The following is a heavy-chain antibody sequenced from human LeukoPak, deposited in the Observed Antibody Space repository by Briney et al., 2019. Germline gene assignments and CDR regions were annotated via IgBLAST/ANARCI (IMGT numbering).Heavy chain of an antibody. CDR3: ARHGKDYYGSGSYALYYYYGMDV. Sequence: SETLSLTCTVSGGSISSYYWSWIRQPPGKGLEWIGYIYYSGSTNYTPSLKSRVTISVDTSKNQFSLKLSSVTAADTAVYYCARHGKDYYGSGSYALYYYYGMDVWGQGTTVTVSS. V-gene: IGHV4-59*08. D-gene: IGHD3-10*01. CDR2: IYYSGST. J-gene: IGHJ6*02. CDR1: GGSISSYY.